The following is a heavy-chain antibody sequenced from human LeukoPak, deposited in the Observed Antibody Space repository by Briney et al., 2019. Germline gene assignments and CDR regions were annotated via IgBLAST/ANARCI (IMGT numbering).Heavy chain of an antibody. V-gene: IGHV3-21*01. J-gene: IGHJ3*02. CDR1: GFTFSSYS. D-gene: IGHD2-15*01. CDR2: ISSSSSYI. CDR3: AKDINVVVVAAEEGAFDI. Sequence: PGGSLRLSCAASGFTFSSYSMNWVRQAPGKGLEWVSSISSSSSYIYYADSVKGRFTISRDNAKNSLYLQMNSLRAEDTAVYYCAKDINVVVVAAEEGAFDIWGQGTMVTASS.